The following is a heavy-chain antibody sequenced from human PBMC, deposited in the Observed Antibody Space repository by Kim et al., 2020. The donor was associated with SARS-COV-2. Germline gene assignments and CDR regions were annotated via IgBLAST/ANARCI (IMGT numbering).Heavy chain of an antibody. CDR2: ISAYNGNT. D-gene: IGHD6-13*01. Sequence: ASVKVSCKASGYTFTSYGISWVRQAPGQGLEWMGWISAYNGNTNYAQKLQGRVTMTTDTSTSTAYMELRSLRSDDTAVYYCARDHHSSSSWYEVGVYWGQGTLVTVSS. CDR3: ARDHHSSSSWYEVGVY. V-gene: IGHV1-18*04. J-gene: IGHJ4*02. CDR1: GYTFTSYG.